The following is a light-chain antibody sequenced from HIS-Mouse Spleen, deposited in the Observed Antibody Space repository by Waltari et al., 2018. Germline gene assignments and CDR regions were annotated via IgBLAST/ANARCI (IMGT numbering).Light chain of an antibody. Sequence: QAVVTQEPSLTVSPGGTVTLPCGSSTGAVTSGHYPYWFQQKPAQAPRTLIYDTSNKHPPTPAPFSGSLLGGKAALTRSGAQPEDEAEYYCLLSYSGARVFGGGTKLTVL. J-gene: IGLJ3*02. CDR1: TGAVTSGHY. CDR2: DTS. V-gene: IGLV7-46*01. CDR3: LLSYSGARV.